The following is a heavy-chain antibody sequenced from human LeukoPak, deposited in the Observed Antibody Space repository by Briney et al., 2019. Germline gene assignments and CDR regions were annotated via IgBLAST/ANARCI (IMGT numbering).Heavy chain of an antibody. V-gene: IGHV1-69*13. D-gene: IGHD6-19*01. CDR1: GGTFSSYA. Sequence: GASVKVSCKASGGTFSSYAISWVRQAPGQGLEWMGGIIPIFGTANYAQKFQGRVTITADESTSTAYMELSSLRSEDTAVYYCATPGQWPVYFDYWGPGIQVTVSP. J-gene: IGHJ4*02. CDR3: ATPGQWPVYFDY. CDR2: IIPIFGTA.